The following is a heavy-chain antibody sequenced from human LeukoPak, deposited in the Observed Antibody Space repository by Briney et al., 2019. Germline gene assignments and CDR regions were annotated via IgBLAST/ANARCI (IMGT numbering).Heavy chain of an antibody. CDR2: INHSGST. Sequence: PSETLSLTCAAYGGSFSGYYWSWIRQPPGKGLEWIGEINHSGSTNYNPSLKSRVTISVDTSKNQFSLKLSSVTAADTAVYYCARVSSGWYEFDYWGQGTLVTVS. J-gene: IGHJ4*02. CDR3: ARVSSGWYEFDY. D-gene: IGHD6-19*01. V-gene: IGHV4-34*01. CDR1: GGSFSGYY.